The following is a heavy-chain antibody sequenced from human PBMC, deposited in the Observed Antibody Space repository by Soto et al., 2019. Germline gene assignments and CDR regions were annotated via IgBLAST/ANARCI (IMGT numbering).Heavy chain of an antibody. CDR2: MSPNSGAT. V-gene: IGHV1-8*01. D-gene: IGHD1-1*01. Sequence: QVQLVQSGAEVTKPGASVKVSCKASGYTFTTYDINWVRQATGQGLEWLGWMSPNSGATGYAQKFQGRVTMTRDTSISTAYMELSNLRSEDTAMYVCASGVDAGVDVWGQGTTVTVSS. CDR1: GYTFTTYD. CDR3: ASGVDAGVDV. J-gene: IGHJ6*02.